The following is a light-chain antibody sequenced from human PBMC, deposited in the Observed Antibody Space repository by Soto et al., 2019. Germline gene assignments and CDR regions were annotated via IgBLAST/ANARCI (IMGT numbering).Light chain of an antibody. Sequence: EIVLTQSPATLSLSPGERATLSCRASQSVRGYLAWYQQKPGQAPRLLIYGASSRATGIPDRFSGSGSGTDFTLTISRLEPEDFAVYYCQQYGSSPWTFGQGTKVDI. CDR2: GAS. V-gene: IGKV3-20*01. J-gene: IGKJ1*01. CDR1: QSVRGY. CDR3: QQYGSSPWT.